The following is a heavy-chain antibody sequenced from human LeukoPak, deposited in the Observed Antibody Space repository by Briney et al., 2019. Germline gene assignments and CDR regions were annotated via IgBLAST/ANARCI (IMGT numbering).Heavy chain of an antibody. CDR2: IGGSGNIN. CDR1: GFTFSGDA. V-gene: IGHV3-23*01. Sequence: PGGALRLSCAPSGFTFSGDARSCVRQAPGKGLWWVSGIGGSGNINYYAASVKGRFNISRANSKNTLFLQMNSLRAEDTAVYYCVKDLYGSGSSAFDYWGQGTLVTVSS. CDR3: VKDLYGSGSSAFDY. D-gene: IGHD3-10*01. J-gene: IGHJ4*02.